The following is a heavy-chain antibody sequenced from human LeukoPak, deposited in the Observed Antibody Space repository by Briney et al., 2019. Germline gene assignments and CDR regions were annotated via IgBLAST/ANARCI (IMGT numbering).Heavy chain of an antibody. D-gene: IGHD1-26*01. CDR3: AREPRTGSYSDYFDP. J-gene: IGHJ5*02. CDR2: INYSGST. Sequence: SETLSLTCTVSGGSISSSSYYWGWIRQPPGKGLEWIGSINYSGSTYYNASLKSRVTISVDTSRKQFSLNLASVTAADTAVYYCAREPRTGSYSDYFDPWGQGTLVTVSS. V-gene: IGHV4-39*07. CDR1: GGSISSSSYY.